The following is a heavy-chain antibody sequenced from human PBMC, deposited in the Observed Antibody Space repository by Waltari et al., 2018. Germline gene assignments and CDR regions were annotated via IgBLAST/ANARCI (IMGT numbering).Heavy chain of an antibody. CDR2: IKPDGSGR. V-gene: IGHV3-7*04. Sequence: EVQLGESGGGLVHPGGTLSLACAASGFTVGTSWMNWVRQAPGRGPEWVANIKPDGSGRSYVDFVRGRFTISRDNAKSSLYLQINSLTVEDTAIYYCARDRGWLQFDYWGQGALVIVSS. CDR3: ARDRGWLQFDY. J-gene: IGHJ4*02. D-gene: IGHD5-12*01. CDR1: GFTVGTSW.